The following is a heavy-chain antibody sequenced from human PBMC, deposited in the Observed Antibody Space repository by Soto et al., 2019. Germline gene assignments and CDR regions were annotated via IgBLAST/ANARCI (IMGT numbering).Heavy chain of an antibody. Sequence: QVQLVQSGAEVKKPGASVKVSCKASGYIVTSYGISWVRQAPGQGLEWMGWISGYNGNTNYAQMLQGRVTMTTDTSTSTAYMELRSLRSDDTAVYYCARAHVEDYYYYAMDVWGQGTTVTVS. CDR1: GYIVTSYG. D-gene: IGHD2-15*01. CDR3: ARAHVEDYYYYAMDV. V-gene: IGHV1-18*01. J-gene: IGHJ6*02. CDR2: ISGYNGNT.